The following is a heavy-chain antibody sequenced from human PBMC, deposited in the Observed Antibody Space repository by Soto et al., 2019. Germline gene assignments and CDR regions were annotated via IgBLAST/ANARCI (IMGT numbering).Heavy chain of an antibody. Sequence: QVQLQESGPGLVKPLQTLSLTCTVSGGSISSGGYYWSWIRQHPGKGLEWIGYIYYSGSTYYNPSHKSRLTIPVTTSKDPSSLKLSPVTVADTAVYSSARDRGRWLQLDGKGYYYGMDVWGQGTTVTVSS. J-gene: IGHJ6*02. V-gene: IGHV4-31*03. CDR1: GGSISSGGYY. D-gene: IGHD5-12*01. CDR3: ARDRGRWLQLDGKGYYYGMDV. CDR2: IYYSGST.